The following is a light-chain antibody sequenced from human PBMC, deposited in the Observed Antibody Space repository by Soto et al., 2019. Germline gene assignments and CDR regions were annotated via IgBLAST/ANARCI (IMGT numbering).Light chain of an antibody. CDR2: EVS. CDR1: SSDVGGYNY. V-gene: IGLV2-14*01. Sequence: QSVLTQPASVSGSPGQSITISCTGTSSDVGGYNYVSWYQQHPGKAPKLMIYEVSNRPSGVSNRFSGSKSGNTASLTISGLQAEDEADYYCSSYTSYSTYVFGTGTKVTVL. J-gene: IGLJ1*01. CDR3: SSYTSYSTYV.